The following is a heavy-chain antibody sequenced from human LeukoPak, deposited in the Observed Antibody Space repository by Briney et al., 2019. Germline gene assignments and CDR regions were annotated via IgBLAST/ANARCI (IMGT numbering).Heavy chain of an antibody. CDR3: ARGSFPSDDILTGPFDN. CDR1: GYTFTSYG. Sequence: ASVKVSCKASGYTFTSYGISWVRQAPGQGLEWMGWISSYNGNTNYAQKLQGRATMTTDTSTSTAYMELRSLRSDDTAVYYCARGSFPSDDILTGPFDNWGQGTLVTVSS. CDR2: ISSYNGNT. J-gene: IGHJ4*02. V-gene: IGHV1-18*01. D-gene: IGHD3-9*01.